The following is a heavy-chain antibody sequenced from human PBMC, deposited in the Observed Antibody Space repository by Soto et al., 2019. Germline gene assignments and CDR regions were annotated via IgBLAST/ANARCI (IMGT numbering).Heavy chain of an antibody. Sequence: QLQLQESGSGLVKPAQTLSLTCAVSGGSISIGGYSWSWIRQPPGKGLEWIGYIYHSGSTYYNPSLKSRVTMSVDRSENQFSLKLSSVTAADTAVYYCARGPDNWNYGGGYNWFDPWGQGTLVTVSS. CDR1: GGSISIGGYS. D-gene: IGHD1-7*01. CDR3: ARGPDNWNYGGGYNWFDP. CDR2: IYHSGST. J-gene: IGHJ5*02. V-gene: IGHV4-30-2*01.